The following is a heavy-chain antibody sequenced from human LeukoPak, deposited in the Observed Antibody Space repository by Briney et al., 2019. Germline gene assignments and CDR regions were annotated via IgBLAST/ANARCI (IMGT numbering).Heavy chain of an antibody. V-gene: IGHV3-9*01. Sequence: GRSLRLSCAASGFTFDDYAMHWVRQAPGKGLEWVSGISWNSGSIGYVDSVKGRFTISRDNTKSSLYLQMNSLRDEDTAVYYCARDIGDCSSLGCYNHYYYMDVWGKGTTVTVSS. CDR3: ARDIGDCSSLGCYNHYYYMDV. D-gene: IGHD2-2*02. CDR2: ISWNSGSI. J-gene: IGHJ6*03. CDR1: GFTFDDYA.